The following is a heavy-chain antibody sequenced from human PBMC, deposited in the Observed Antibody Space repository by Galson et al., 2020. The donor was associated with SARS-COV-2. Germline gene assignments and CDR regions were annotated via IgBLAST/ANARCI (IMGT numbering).Heavy chain of an antibody. CDR2: IYFDGTS. CDR3: ARDPGGMVRGVITNWYFDV. CDR1: GGPISTYY. D-gene: IGHD3-10*01. J-gene: IGHJ2*01. Sequence: ASETLSLTCTVSGGPISTYYWSWIRQPPGKGLEWIGYIYFDGTSKYNPSLKSRVTMSVNTSKNKFSLKLNSVTAADTAVYYCARDPGGMVRGVITNWYFDVWGRGTLVSVSS. V-gene: IGHV4-59*01.